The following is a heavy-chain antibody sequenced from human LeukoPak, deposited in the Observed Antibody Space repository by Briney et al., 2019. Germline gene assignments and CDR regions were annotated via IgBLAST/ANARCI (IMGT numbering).Heavy chain of an antibody. CDR2: VNPNSGAS. CDR3: ASPGSPYDILTGPGYCNY. Sequence: ASVKVSCKASAYTFTGYYMYWVRQAPGQGLEWMGWVNPNSGASNYAQKFQGRVTMTRDTSISTAYMELSSLTYDDTAVYYCASPGSPYDILTGPGYCNYWGQGTLVTVSS. CDR1: AYTFTGYY. J-gene: IGHJ4*02. V-gene: IGHV1-2*02. D-gene: IGHD3-9*01.